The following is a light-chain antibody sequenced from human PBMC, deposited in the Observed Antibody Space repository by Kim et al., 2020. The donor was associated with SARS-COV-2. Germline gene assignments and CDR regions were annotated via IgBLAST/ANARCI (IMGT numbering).Light chain of an antibody. CDR3: QQYGSAPYA. CDR2: GAS. V-gene: IGKV3-20*01. J-gene: IGKJ2*01. Sequence: EVVLTQSPGTLSLSPGERATLSCRASQRLDSIYLAWYQHKPGQAPSLLIYGASSRATGVPDRFSGSGSGTDFTLTISRLEPEDFAVYYCQQYGSAPYAFGQGTKLEI. CDR1: QRLDSIY.